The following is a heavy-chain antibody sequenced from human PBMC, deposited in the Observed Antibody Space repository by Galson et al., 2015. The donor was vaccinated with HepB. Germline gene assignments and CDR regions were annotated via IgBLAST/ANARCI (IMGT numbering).Heavy chain of an antibody. V-gene: IGHV4-34*01. Sequence: LTCAVYGGSFSDYYWGWIRQSPGKGLEWIGEINHIGSTSYNPSLKSRVTISIDTSKNHFSLKLNSVTAADTAVYYCARGRQDFWSGYYFDYWGQGTLVTVSS. D-gene: IGHD3-3*01. J-gene: IGHJ4*02. CDR2: INHIGST. CDR3: ARGRQDFWSGYYFDY. CDR1: GGSFSDYY.